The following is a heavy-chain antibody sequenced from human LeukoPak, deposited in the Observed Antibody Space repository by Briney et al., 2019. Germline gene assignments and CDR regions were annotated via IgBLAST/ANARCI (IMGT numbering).Heavy chain of an antibody. V-gene: IGHV4-59*08. J-gene: IGHJ3*02. D-gene: IGHD3-3*01. CDR3: ARPQRITIFGVVIYSGAFDI. Sequence: SETLSLTCTVSGGSISGYYWSWIRQPPGKGLEWIGYIFSSGSTNYNPSLKSRVTISEDTSVNQFSLKLSSVTAADTAVYYCARPQRITIFGVVIYSGAFDIWGQGTMVTVSS. CDR2: IFSSGST. CDR1: GGSISGYY.